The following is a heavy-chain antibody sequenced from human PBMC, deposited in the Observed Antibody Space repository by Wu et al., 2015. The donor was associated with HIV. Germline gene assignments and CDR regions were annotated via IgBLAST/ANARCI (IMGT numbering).Heavy chain of an antibody. CDR1: GYALSKLS. Sequence: QVQLVQSGAEVKKPGASVRVSCKVSGYALSKLSMHWVRQAPGKGLEWLGGFDPKNGETIYAQTFRGRVTMTDDTSTDTAYMELSSLRSDDTAVYYCATGLFSYAFDIWGQGTMVTVSS. V-gene: IGHV1-24*01. CDR3: ATGLFSYAFDI. J-gene: IGHJ3*02. CDR2: FDPKNGET.